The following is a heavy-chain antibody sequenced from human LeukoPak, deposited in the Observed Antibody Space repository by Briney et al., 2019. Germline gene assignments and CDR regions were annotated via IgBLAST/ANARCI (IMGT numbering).Heavy chain of an antibody. D-gene: IGHD3-3*01. V-gene: IGHV4-59*01. Sequence: PSETLSLTCTVSGGSISSYYWSWIRQPPGKGLEWIGYIYYSGSTNYNPSLKSRVTISVDTSKNQFSLKLSSVTAADTAVYYCARTHYDLLDMNYYYMDVWGKGTTVTVSS. J-gene: IGHJ6*03. CDR1: GGSISSYY. CDR2: IYYSGST. CDR3: ARTHYDLLDMNYYYMDV.